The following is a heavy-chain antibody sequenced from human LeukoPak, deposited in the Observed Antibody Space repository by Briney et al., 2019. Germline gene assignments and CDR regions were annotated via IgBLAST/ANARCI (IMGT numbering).Heavy chain of an antibody. Sequence: ASVKVSCKASGYTFTSYYMHWVRQAPGQGLEWMGIINPSGGSTSYAQKFQGRVTMTRDTSISTAYMELSRLRSDDTAVYYCARGRAYYYGSGSEFDYWGQGTLVTVYS. CDR1: GYTFTSYY. CDR3: ARGRAYYYGSGSEFDY. J-gene: IGHJ4*02. CDR2: INPSGGST. V-gene: IGHV1-46*01. D-gene: IGHD3-10*01.